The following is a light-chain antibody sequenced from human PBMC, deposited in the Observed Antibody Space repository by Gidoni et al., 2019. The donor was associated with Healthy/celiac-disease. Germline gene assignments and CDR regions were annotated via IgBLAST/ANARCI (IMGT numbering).Light chain of an antibody. CDR1: SSEVGGYNY. V-gene: IGLV2-14*01. J-gene: IGLJ2*01. CDR3: SSYTSSSTLHVV. Sequence: QSALTQPASVSGSPGQSITISCTGTSSEVGGYNYVSWYQQPPGKAPKLMIYEVSNRPSGVSNRFSGSKSGNTASLTISGLQAEDEADYYCSSYTSSSTLHVVFGGGTKLTVL. CDR2: EVS.